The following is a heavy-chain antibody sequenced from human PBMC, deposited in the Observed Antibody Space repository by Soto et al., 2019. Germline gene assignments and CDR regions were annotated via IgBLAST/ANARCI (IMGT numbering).Heavy chain of an antibody. Sequence: PLEILSLTCTVSGGSIISAYWSWIRQPPGKGLEWIGYMYKTGSTVYNPSLKSRVTISVDTSKNQFYLKVNSVTAADTAVYYCARDLWGYCGTDCYPLDVWGQGTTVSVSS. J-gene: IGHJ6*02. CDR3: ARDLWGYCGTDCYPLDV. CDR2: MYKTGST. D-gene: IGHD2-21*02. V-gene: IGHV4-59*01. CDR1: GGSIISAY.